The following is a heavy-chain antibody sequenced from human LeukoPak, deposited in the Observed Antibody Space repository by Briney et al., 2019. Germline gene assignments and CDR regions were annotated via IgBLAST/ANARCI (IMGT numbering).Heavy chain of an antibody. CDR1: GGSISSYY. CDR3: ARDRKTTTPAGFDP. V-gene: IGHV4-4*07. J-gene: IGHJ5*02. CDR2: IYTSGST. Sequence: SETLSLACTVSGGSISSYYWSWIRQPAGKGLEWIGRIYTSGSTNYNPSLKSRVTMSVDTSKNQFSLKLSSVTAADTAVYYCARDRKTTTPAGFDPWGQGTLVTVSS. D-gene: IGHD2-15*01.